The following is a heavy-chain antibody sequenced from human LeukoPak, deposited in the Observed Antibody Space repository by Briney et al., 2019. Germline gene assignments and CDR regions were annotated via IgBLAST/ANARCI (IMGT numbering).Heavy chain of an antibody. V-gene: IGHV3-74*03. CDR1: GFTFSSCW. CDR2: INSDGFSI. D-gene: IGHD6-19*01. Sequence: GGSLRLSCAASGFTFSSCWMHWVRQAPGKGPVWLARINSDGFSISYADSVKGRFTISRDNAKNTLYLQMNTLRAEDTAMYYCARAVAVAGTDAWGQGTLVTVSS. CDR3: ARAVAVAGTDA. J-gene: IGHJ5*02.